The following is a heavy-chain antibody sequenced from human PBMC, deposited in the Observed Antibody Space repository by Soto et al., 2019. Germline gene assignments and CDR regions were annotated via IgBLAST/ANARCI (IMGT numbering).Heavy chain of an antibody. D-gene: IGHD3-9*01. CDR1: GYTFTSYD. J-gene: IGHJ5*02. CDR2: MNPNSGNT. CDR3: ARANYDILTGYKSWAIIWFDP. V-gene: IGHV1-8*01. Sequence: ASVKVSCKASGYTFTSYDINWVRQATGQGLEWMGWMNPNSGNTGYAQKFQGRVTMTRNTSISTAYMELSSLRSEDTAVYYCARANYDILTGYKSWAIIWFDPWGQGTLVTVSS.